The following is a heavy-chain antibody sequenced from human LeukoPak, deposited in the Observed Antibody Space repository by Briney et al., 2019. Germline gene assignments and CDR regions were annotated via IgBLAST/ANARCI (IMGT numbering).Heavy chain of an antibody. V-gene: IGHV4-59*08. D-gene: IGHD2-21*01. CDR3: ARLRLRYKSNGDSTSYEAVDI. J-gene: IGHJ3*02. Sequence: PSETLSLTCTVSGGSISTYYWSWIRQPPGKGLEYIGYIYYSGSTDYNPSFKSRLTMSVDTSVNQFSLRLSSVTAADTAMYYCARLRLRYKSNGDSTSYEAVDIWGPGTVVTVSS. CDR1: GGSISTYY. CDR2: IYYSGST.